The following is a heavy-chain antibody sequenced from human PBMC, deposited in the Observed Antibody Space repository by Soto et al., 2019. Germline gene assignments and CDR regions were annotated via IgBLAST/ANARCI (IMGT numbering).Heavy chain of an antibody. J-gene: IGHJ4*02. Sequence: QVQLVESGGGVVQPGRSLRLSCAASGFPFSSYGMHWVREAPGKGLEWVAVISYDGSNKYYADSVKGRFTISRDNSASTLYLPMNSLRPEDTALYYCVGGQYYFDYRGQGTLVTVST. CDR2: ISYDGSNK. D-gene: IGHD3-10*01. CDR3: VGGQYYFDY. CDR1: GFPFSSYG. V-gene: IGHV3-30*03.